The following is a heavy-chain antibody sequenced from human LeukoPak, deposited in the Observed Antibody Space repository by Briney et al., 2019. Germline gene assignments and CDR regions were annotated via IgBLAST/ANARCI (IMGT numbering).Heavy chain of an antibody. Sequence: PSETLSLTCTVSGGSISSGDYYWSWIRQPPGKGLEWIGYIYYSGSTNYNPSLKSRVTISVDTSKNQFSLKLSSVTAADTAVYYCARVHSAPYYFDYWGQGTLVTVSS. J-gene: IGHJ4*02. CDR1: GGSISSGDYY. V-gene: IGHV4-61*08. CDR3: ARVHSAPYYFDY. CDR2: IYYSGST.